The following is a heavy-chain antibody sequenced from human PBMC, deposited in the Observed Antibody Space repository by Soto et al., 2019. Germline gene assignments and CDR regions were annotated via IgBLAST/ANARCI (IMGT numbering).Heavy chain of an antibody. J-gene: IGHJ6*02. V-gene: IGHV4-34*01. CDR2: INHSGST. CDR1: GGSFSGYY. Sequence: QVQLQQWGAGLLKPSETLSLTCAVYGGSFSGYYWSWIRQTPGKGLEWIGEINHSGSTNYNPSLKRRVTLSVATSKNQFPLKLSSVTAADTAVYYCARGPPPLKLELRAYYYGMDVWGHGTTVTVSS. CDR3: ARGPPPLKLELRAYYYGMDV. D-gene: IGHD1-7*01.